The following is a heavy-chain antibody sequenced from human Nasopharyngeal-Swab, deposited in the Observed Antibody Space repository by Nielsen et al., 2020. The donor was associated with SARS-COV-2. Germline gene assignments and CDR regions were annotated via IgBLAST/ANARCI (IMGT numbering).Heavy chain of an antibody. D-gene: IGHD5-18*01. CDR1: GFTVSSNY. V-gene: IGHV3-66*01. J-gene: IGHJ6*01. CDR2: IYSGGST. CDR3: ASEGPDKAMVKYFYHGIDV. Sequence: GESLKISCAASGFTVSSNYMSWVRQAPGKGLEWVSVIYSGGSTYYADSVKGRFTISRDNSKNTLYLQMNSLRAEDTAVYYCASEGPDKAMVKYFYHGIDVLGPGATVTVPS.